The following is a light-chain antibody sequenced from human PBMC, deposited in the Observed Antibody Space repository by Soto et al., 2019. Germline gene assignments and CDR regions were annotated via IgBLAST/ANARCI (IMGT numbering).Light chain of an antibody. CDR2: ANN. J-gene: IGLJ1*01. Sequence: QSVLTQPPSVSGAPGQRVTISCTGSSSNIGAGYDVHWYQQLPGTAPKLLIYANNNRPSGVPDRFSGSKSVTSASLAITVLQAEDEADYYCQSYDSSLSGSRVFGTGTKVTVL. CDR1: SSNIGAGYD. CDR3: QSYDSSLSGSRV. V-gene: IGLV1-40*01.